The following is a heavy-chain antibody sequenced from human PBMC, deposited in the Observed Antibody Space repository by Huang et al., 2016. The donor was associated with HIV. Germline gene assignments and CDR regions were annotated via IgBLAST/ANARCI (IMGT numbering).Heavy chain of an antibody. Sequence: QVRLQESGPGLVKPSATLSLSCTVSGDSVSSHYWGWIRHPPGKGLEWIGTVYASGTTKYNPRLKSRITISVDTSKKCFSVNITSVSAADTAMYLCVRDQGRLAVGGIDNWFDPWGQGALVTVSS. J-gene: IGHJ5*02. V-gene: IGHV4-59*02. CDR1: GDSVSSHY. D-gene: IGHD6-19*01. CDR3: VRDQGRLAVGGIDNWFDP. CDR2: VYASGTT.